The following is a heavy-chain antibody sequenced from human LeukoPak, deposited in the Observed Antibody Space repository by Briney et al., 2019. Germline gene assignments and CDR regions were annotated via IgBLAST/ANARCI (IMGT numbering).Heavy chain of an antibody. J-gene: IGHJ6*03. Sequence: SETLSLTCSVSGGSVTSYYWNWVRQTPGKGLEWIGYISNSETTDYGPSFKSRVTLSLDTSKNQFSLKLSSVTAADTGVYYCARQSLDGDYRYYYYYMDVWGKGTTVTISS. CDR1: GGSVTSYY. CDR3: ARQSLDGDYRYYYYYMDV. D-gene: IGHD4-17*01. CDR2: ISNSETT. V-gene: IGHV4-59*02.